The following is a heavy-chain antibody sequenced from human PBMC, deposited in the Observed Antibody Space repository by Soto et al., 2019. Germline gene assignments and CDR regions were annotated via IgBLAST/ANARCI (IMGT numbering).Heavy chain of an antibody. V-gene: IGHV1-69*13. D-gene: IGHD1-7*01. CDR2: IIPIFGTA. CDR3: ARGGLELPYYYGMDV. CDR1: GGTFSSYA. J-gene: IGHJ6*02. Sequence: ASVKVSCKASGGTFSSYAISWVRQAPGQGLEWMGGIIPIFGTANYAQKFQGRVTITADESTSTAYMELSSLRSEDTAVYYCARGGLELPYYYGMDVWGQGTTVTVSS.